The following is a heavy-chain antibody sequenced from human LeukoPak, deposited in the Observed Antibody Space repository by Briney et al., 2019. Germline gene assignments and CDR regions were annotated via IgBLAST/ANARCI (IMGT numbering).Heavy chain of an antibody. D-gene: IGHD1-26*01. CDR1: GGSISSSSYY. Sequence: SETLSLTCTVSGGSISSSSYYWGWIRQPPGKGLEWIGSIYYSGSTYYNPSLKSRVTISVDTSKNQFSLKLSSVTAADTAVYYCARRRVGASNYFDYWGQGTLVTASS. CDR2: IYYSGST. CDR3: ARRRVGASNYFDY. J-gene: IGHJ4*02. V-gene: IGHV4-39*01.